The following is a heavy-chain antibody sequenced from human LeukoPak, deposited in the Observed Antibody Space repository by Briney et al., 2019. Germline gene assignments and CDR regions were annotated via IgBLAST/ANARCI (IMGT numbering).Heavy chain of an antibody. Sequence: SETLSLTCTVSGGSISSYYWSWIRQPPGKGLEWIGYIYYSGSTNYNPSLKSRVTISVDTSKNQFSLKLSSVTAADTAVYYCARDPRYYDSSGWDYFDYWGQGTLVTVSS. CDR3: ARDPRYYDSSGWDYFDY. J-gene: IGHJ4*02. CDR2: IYYSGST. CDR1: GGSISSYY. V-gene: IGHV4-59*01. D-gene: IGHD3-22*01.